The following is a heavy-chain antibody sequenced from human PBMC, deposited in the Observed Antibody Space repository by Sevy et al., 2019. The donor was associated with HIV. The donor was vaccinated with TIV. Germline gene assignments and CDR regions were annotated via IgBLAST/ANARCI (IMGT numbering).Heavy chain of an antibody. D-gene: IGHD2-2*01. CDR2: ISAYSGDT. CDR3: TRDKPQGVVIIPGSMWGGVDY. V-gene: IGHV1-18*01. Sequence: ASVKVSCKTFGYTFKTYGISWVRQAPGQGLEWMGWISAYSGDTNFAQKFQGRVTMTTDTSTSTAYMELSSLRSDDPAVYFCTRDKPQGVVIIPGSMWGGVDYWGQGTVVTGSS. CDR1: GYTFKTYG. J-gene: IGHJ4*02.